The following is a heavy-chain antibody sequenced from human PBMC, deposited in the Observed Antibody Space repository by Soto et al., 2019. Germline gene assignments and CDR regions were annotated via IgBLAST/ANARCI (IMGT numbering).Heavy chain of an antibody. CDR2: IWYDGSNK. D-gene: IGHD3-3*01. Sequence: GGSLRLSCAASGFTFSSYGMHWVRQAPGKGLEWVAVIWYDGSNKYYADSVKGRFTISRDNSKNMLYLQMNSLRAEDTAVYYCARDILEVPAAGVHYYYYYGMDVWGQGTTVTVSS. CDR1: GFTFSSYG. CDR3: ARDILEVPAAGVHYYYYYGMDV. V-gene: IGHV3-33*01. J-gene: IGHJ6*02.